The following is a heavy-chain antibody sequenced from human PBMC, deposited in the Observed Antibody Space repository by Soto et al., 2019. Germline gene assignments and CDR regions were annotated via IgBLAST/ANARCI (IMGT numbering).Heavy chain of an antibody. CDR2: ISSSSSYI. CDR1: GFTFSSYS. D-gene: IGHD3-22*01. J-gene: IGHJ3*02. CDR3: ARNAYYYDSSGYYDHAFDI. V-gene: IGHV3-21*01. Sequence: GGSLRLSCAASGFTFSSYSVNWVRQAPGKGLEWVSSISSSSSYIYYADSVKGRFTISRDNAKNSLYLQMNSLRAEDTAVYYCARNAYYYDSSGYYDHAFDIWGQGTMVTVSS.